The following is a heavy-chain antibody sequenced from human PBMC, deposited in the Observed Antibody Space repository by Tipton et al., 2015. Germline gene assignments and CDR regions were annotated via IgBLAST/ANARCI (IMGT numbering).Heavy chain of an antibody. CDR3: ARGQLWFTVAHN. D-gene: IGHD5-18*01. V-gene: IGHV4-4*02. Sequence: TLSLTCTVSGGSISSTNWWTWVRQPPGKGLEWIGEISQSGNTNYNPSLKSRVTISADKSKNQFSLNLKSVTAADTAMYYCARGQLWFTVAHNWGQGSLASVSS. J-gene: IGHJ1*01. CDR1: GGSISSTNW. CDR2: ISQSGNT.